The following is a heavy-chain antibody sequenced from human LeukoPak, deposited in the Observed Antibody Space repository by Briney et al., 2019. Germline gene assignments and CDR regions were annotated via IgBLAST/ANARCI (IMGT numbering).Heavy chain of an antibody. V-gene: IGHV4-39*07. Sequence: PSETLSLTCTVSGGSISSGGYYWSWIRQPPGKGLEWIGEINHSGSTNYNPSLKSRVTISVDTSKNQFSLKLSSVTAADTAVYYCARGTPYSIFGVVIAYYFDYWGQGTLVTVSS. CDR2: INHSGST. CDR3: ARGTPYSIFGVVIAYYFDY. J-gene: IGHJ4*02. D-gene: IGHD3-3*01. CDR1: GGSISSGGYY.